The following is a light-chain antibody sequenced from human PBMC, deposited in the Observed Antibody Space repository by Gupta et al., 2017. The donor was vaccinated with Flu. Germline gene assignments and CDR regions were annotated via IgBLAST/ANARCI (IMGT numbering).Light chain of an antibody. J-gene: IGLJ3*02. CDR1: SSDVDTYNY. Sequence: QSALTQPRSVSGSPGQSVTISCTGTSSDVDTYNYVSWYQQHPGKAPKLMVFNVSQRPSGVPERFSGSKSGNTASLTISGLQAEDEADYYCCSYGDIWIFGGGTKLTVL. CDR3: CSYGDIWI. CDR2: NVS. V-gene: IGLV2-11*01.